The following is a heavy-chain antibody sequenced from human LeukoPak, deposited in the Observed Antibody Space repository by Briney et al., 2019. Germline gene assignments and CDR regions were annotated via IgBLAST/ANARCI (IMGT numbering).Heavy chain of an antibody. D-gene: IGHD1-7*01. CDR1: GFTFSSYA. J-gene: IGHJ4*02. CDR3: ARDLLPITGTSDY. CDR2: ISYGGSNK. V-gene: IGHV3-30-3*01. Sequence: GGSLRLSCAASGFTFSSYAMHWVRQAPGKGLEWVAVISYGGSNKYYADSVKGRFTISRDNSKNTLYLQMNSLRAEDTAVYYCARDLLPITGTSDYWGQGTLVTVSS.